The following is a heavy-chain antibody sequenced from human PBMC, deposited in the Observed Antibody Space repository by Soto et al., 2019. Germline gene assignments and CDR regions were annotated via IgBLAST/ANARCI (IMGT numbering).Heavy chain of an antibody. CDR2: IYHSGSA. Sequence: SETLAVACAVCVGSVNTAGYYWRWIPQPPGKGLQWIGYIYHSGSAYYNPSLKRRVTISLDRSNNHFSLKLISVTAADTAVYYCARVPIYYDSSGYYHYGTFDIWGQGTMVTVSS. V-gene: IGHV4-30-2*01. D-gene: IGHD3-22*01. J-gene: IGHJ3*02. CDR1: VGSVNTAGYY. CDR3: ARVPIYYDSSGYYHYGTFDI.